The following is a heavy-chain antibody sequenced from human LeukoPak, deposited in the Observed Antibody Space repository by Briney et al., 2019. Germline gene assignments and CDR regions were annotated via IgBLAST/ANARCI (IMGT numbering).Heavy chain of an antibody. J-gene: IGHJ4*02. CDR2: ISYDGSGE. CDR3: ARVPYVSGTFDY. Sequence: PGGSLRLSCAASGFIFSSYVIHWVRQAPRKGLEWVAVISYDGSGEYYTDSVKGRFTIYRDNSKNTLYLQMNSLRTEDTAVYYCARVPYVSGTFDYWGQGTLVTVSS. CDR1: GFIFSSYV. V-gene: IGHV3-30-3*01. D-gene: IGHD3-10*01.